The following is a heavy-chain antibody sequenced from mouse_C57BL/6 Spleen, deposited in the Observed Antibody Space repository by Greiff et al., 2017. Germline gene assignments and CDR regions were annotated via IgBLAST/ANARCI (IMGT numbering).Heavy chain of an antibody. CDR2: IDPSASYT. J-gene: IGHJ4*01. Sequence: QVQLQQPGAELVMPGASVKLSCKASGYTFTSYWMHWVKQRPGQGLEWIGEIDPSASYTNYNQKFKGKSTLTVDKSSSTAYMQLSSLTSEDSAVYYCARGDYGSSYDAMDYWGQGTSVTVSS. V-gene: IGHV1-69*01. CDR1: GYTFTSYW. CDR3: ARGDYGSSYDAMDY. D-gene: IGHD1-1*01.